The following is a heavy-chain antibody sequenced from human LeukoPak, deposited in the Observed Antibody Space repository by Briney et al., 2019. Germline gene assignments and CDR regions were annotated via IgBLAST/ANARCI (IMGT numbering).Heavy chain of an antibody. CDR3: ARGLSLSGYLDAFDI. Sequence: GGSLRLSCAASGFTVSNKYMTWARQAPGKGLEWVSLIYSDGRTYYAGSVKGRCTISRDNSKNTLYLQMNSLRVEDTAVYFCARGLSLSGYLDAFDIWGQGTMVTVSS. D-gene: IGHD3-22*01. CDR1: GFTVSNKY. CDR2: IYSDGRT. J-gene: IGHJ3*02. V-gene: IGHV3-53*01.